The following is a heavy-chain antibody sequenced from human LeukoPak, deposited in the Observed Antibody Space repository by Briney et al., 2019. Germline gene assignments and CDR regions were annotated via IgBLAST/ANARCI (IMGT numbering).Heavy chain of an antibody. Sequence: GGSPRLSCAASGFDFSSNRMHWVRHAPGQGLVWVSRIKGDGISTNYADSVKGRSTISRDIAKNTLYLQMNSLRAEDTGVYYCAKDHYWSIDYWGRGTLVTVSS. CDR1: GFDFSSNR. CDR3: AKDHYWSIDY. J-gene: IGHJ4*02. D-gene: IGHD3-3*01. CDR2: IKGDGIST. V-gene: IGHV3-74*01.